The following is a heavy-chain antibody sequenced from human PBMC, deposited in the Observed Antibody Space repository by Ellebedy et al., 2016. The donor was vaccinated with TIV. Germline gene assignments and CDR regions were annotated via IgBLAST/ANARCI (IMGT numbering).Heavy chain of an antibody. D-gene: IGHD2-15*01. Sequence: GESLKISCKGSEYSFTNYWIGWVRQMPGKGLEWMGIIYLDGSDTRYSPSFQGQVTISADKSISTAYLQWSSLKASDSAMYYCARAAPDGFDIWGQGTMVTVSS. CDR1: EYSFTNYW. V-gene: IGHV5-51*01. CDR3: ARAAPDGFDI. CDR2: IYLDGSDT. J-gene: IGHJ3*02.